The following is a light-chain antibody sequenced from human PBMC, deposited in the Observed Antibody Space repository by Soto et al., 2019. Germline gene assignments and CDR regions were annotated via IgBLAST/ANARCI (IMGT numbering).Light chain of an antibody. V-gene: IGKV1-5*01. CDR2: DAS. CDR1: QSISTW. J-gene: IGKJ1*01. Sequence: DIQMTQSPSTLSASVGGRFTITCRASQSISTWLAWYQQKPGKAPKLLIFDASTLQSGVPSSLSGSGSGTEFTLTISSLQPDDFATYYCQQYNTFSTFGHGTKVDIK. CDR3: QQYNTFST.